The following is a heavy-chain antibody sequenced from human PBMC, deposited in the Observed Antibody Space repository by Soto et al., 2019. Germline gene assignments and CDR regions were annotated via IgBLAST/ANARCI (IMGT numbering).Heavy chain of an antibody. J-gene: IGHJ3*02. CDR3: AIPIEYSSSSRGHGFDI. Sequence: QVQLVQSGAEVKKPGSSVKVSCKASGGTFSSYTISWVRQAPGQGIEWMGRIIPILGIANYAQKFQGRVTLTPDETTSTAYMGLSGLSSEDTAVYYCAIPIEYSSSSRGHGFDIWGQGTMVTVSS. CDR1: GGTFSSYT. D-gene: IGHD6-13*01. CDR2: IIPILGIA. V-gene: IGHV1-69*02.